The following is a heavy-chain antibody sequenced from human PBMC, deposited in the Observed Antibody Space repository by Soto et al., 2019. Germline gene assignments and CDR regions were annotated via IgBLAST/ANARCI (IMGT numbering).Heavy chain of an antibody. Sequence: GGSLRLSCAASGFTFSSYAMSWVRQAPGKGLEWVSAISGSGGSTYYADSVKGRFTISRDNSKNTLYLQMNSLRAEDTAVYYCAKGGPRGLYSSSSDGVYFDYWGQGTLVTVSS. V-gene: IGHV3-23*01. J-gene: IGHJ4*02. D-gene: IGHD6-6*01. CDR2: ISGSGGST. CDR1: GFTFSSYA. CDR3: AKGGPRGLYSSSSDGVYFDY.